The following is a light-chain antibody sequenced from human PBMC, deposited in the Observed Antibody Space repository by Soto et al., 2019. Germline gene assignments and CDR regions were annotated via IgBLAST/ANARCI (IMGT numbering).Light chain of an antibody. Sequence: EIVLTQSPGTLSLSPGERATLSCRASQSVSSSYLAWYQQKPGQAPRLLIYGASSRATGIPDRFSGSGSGTDFTLTISRLEPEDFAVYYCQQYGSSPVITFRQGTRLEIK. V-gene: IGKV3-20*01. CDR3: QQYGSSPVIT. J-gene: IGKJ5*01. CDR1: QSVSSSY. CDR2: GAS.